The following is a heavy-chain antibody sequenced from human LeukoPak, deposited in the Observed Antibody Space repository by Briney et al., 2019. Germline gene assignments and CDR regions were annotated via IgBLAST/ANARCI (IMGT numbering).Heavy chain of an antibody. CDR2: INPSGGST. CDR1: GYTFTSYY. CDR3: ARDSVTIFGVVINNAFDI. V-gene: IGHV1-46*01. D-gene: IGHD3-3*01. J-gene: IGHJ3*02. Sequence: ASVKVSCKASGYTFTSYYMHWVRQAPGQGLEWMGIINPSGGSTSYAQKFQGRVTMTRDMSTSTVYMELSSLRSEDTAVYYCARDSVTIFGVVINNAFDIWGQGAMVIVSS.